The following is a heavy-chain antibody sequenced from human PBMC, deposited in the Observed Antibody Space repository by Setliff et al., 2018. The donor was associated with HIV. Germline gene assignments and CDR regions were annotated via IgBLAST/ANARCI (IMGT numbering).Heavy chain of an antibody. J-gene: IGHJ4*02. V-gene: IGHV4-34*01. CDR1: GGSFSGYY. CDR3: ARGVRDNRGWSSYYFDY. CDR2: VTHSVRT. D-gene: IGHD3-10*01. Sequence: PSETLSLTCAVYGGSFSGYYWSWIRQPPGKGLEWIGEVTHSVRTNYNPSLESRVTTSVDTSKKQFSLRLTSVTAADTAVYYCARGVRDNRGWSSYYFDYWGQGTLVTVSS.